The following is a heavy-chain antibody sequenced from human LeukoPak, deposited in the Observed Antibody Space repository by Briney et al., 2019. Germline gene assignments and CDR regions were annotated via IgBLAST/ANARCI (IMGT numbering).Heavy chain of an antibody. V-gene: IGHV4-59*05. CDR1: GGSISSYY. D-gene: IGHD5-18*01. CDR2: IYYSGST. J-gene: IGHJ4*02. Sequence: SETLSLTCTVSGGSISSYYWSWIRQPPGKGLEWIGSIYYSGSTYYNPSLKSRVTISVDTSKNQFSLKLSSVTAADTAVYYCARQAPGYSYGYVYWGQGTLVTVSS. CDR3: ARQAPGYSYGYVY.